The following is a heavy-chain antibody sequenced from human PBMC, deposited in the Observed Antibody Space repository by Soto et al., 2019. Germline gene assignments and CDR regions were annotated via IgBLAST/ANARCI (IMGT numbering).Heavy chain of an antibody. V-gene: IGHV3-53*01. CDR1: EFTVSSNS. CDR2: IHSGGDT. J-gene: IGHJ6*02. D-gene: IGHD3-16*01. CDR3: ARGGSLYYYYGLDV. Sequence: GGSLRLSCAASEFTVSSNSMTWVRRTPGKGLEWVSVIHSGGDTYYADSVKGRFTISRDNSKNTLYLQMNTLRVEDTAVYYCARGGSLYYYYGLDVWGRGTTVTVSS.